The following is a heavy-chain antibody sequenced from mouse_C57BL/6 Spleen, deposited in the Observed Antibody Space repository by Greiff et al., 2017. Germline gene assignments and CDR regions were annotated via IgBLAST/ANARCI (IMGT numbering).Heavy chain of an antibody. V-gene: IGHV1-52*01. D-gene: IGHD1-1*01. CDR2: IDPSDSET. CDR1: GYTFTSYW. CDR3: SRTLNYYGSSVFDY. Sequence: VQLQQPGAELVRPGSSVKLSCKASGYTFTSYWMHWVKQRPIQGLEWIGNIDPSDSETHYNQKFKDKSTLTVDKSSSTAYMQLSSRTSEYSAVYYCSRTLNYYGSSVFDYWGQGTTLTVSS. J-gene: IGHJ2*01.